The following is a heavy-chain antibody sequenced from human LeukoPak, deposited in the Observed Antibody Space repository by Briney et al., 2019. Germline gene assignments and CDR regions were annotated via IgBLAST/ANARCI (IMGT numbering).Heavy chain of an antibody. D-gene: IGHD3-16*01. J-gene: IGHJ4*02. V-gene: IGHV4-59*01. CDR1: GDSISTYH. CDR2: MQSNGNS. CDR3: ARDKQHSYGRYFDH. Sequence: SETLSLTCTVSGDSISTYHWNWIRKPPGKGLEWIGYMQSNGNSKYNPSLRSRVTIFIDTSKSQAALILSSVTAADTAVYYCARDKQHSYGRYFDHWGQGALVTVSS.